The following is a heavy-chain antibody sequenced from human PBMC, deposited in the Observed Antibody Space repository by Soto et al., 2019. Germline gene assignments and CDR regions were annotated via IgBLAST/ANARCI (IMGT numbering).Heavy chain of an antibody. CDR3: AAGRAGGSYYGMDV. CDR1: GFTFSDSA. V-gene: IGHV1-58*01. D-gene: IGHD3-10*01. J-gene: IGHJ6*02. Sequence: SVKVSCKVSGFTFSDSAVQWVRQARGQGLEWIGWIVAGSGNTNYAQKFQERVTITRDMSTSTAYMEVRSLRSEDTAVYYCAAGRAGGSYYGMDVWGQGTTVTVSS. CDR2: IVAGSGNT.